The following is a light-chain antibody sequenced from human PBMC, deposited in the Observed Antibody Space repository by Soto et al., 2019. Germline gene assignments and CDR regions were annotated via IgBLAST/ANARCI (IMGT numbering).Light chain of an antibody. CDR2: EVN. Sequence: QSALTQPASVSGSPGQSITISCTGTSSDVGGYDYVSWYQQHPDKAPKLIIYEVNNRPSGVSHRFCASKSVNTATLTISVLQAEDEADYYCSSHTSSNTRVFGNGTKVTVL. CDR3: SSHTSSNTRV. J-gene: IGLJ1*01. CDR1: SSDVGGYDY. V-gene: IGLV2-14*03.